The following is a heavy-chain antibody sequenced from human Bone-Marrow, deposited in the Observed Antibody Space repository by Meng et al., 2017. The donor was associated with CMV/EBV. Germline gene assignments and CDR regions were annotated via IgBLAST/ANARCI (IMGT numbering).Heavy chain of an antibody. V-gene: IGHV3-23*01. CDR3: AKDRSVRGTTDYFDY. D-gene: IGHD4-17*01. J-gene: IGHJ4*02. CDR2: ISGSGGST. Sequence: SVLTFSSCARGWVGRAQGKGLEWVSVISGSGGSTYNADSVKGRFTISRDNSKNTLYLQMNSLRAEDTAVYYCAKDRSVRGTTDYFDYWGQGTLVTVSS. CDR1: VLTFSSCA.